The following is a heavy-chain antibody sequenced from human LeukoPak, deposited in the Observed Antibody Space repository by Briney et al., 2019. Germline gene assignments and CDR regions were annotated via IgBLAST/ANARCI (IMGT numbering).Heavy chain of an antibody. D-gene: IGHD3-10*01. J-gene: IGHJ4*02. Sequence: PSETLSLTCTVSGGSISSYYWSWIRQPAGKGLEWIGRIHTSGSTNYNPSLKSRVTMSVDTSKNQFSLKLNSVTAADTAVYYCARVGYFASGNFYNDRGGFDYWGQGTLVTVSS. CDR1: GGSISSYY. CDR3: ARVGYFASGNFYNDRGGFDY. V-gene: IGHV4-4*07. CDR2: IHTSGST.